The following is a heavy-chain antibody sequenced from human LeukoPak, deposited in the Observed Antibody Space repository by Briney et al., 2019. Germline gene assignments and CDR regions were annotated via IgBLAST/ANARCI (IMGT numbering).Heavy chain of an antibody. V-gene: IGHV4-34*01. CDR2: INHSGST. CDR3: ARASPRITSLPYMDV. CDR1: GGSSSGYY. J-gene: IGHJ6*03. D-gene: IGHD1-14*01. Sequence: SETLSLTCAVYGGSSSGYYWSWIRLPPGKGLEWIGEINHSGSTKSNPSLKSRVTISVDTSKNQFSLKLSSVTAADTAVYYCARASPRITSLPYMDVWGKGTTVTVSS.